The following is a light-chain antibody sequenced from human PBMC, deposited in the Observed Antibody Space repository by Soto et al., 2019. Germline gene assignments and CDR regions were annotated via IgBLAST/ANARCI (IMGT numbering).Light chain of an antibody. CDR2: SAS. CDR3: HQYNHWLTWT. CDR1: QSVSSK. V-gene: IGKV3-15*01. J-gene: IGKJ1*01. Sequence: EIVMTRSPATLSLSPGQRATLSCRASQSVSSKLAWYQQRPGQAPRLLIYSASTRATGIPARFSGSGSGTEFTLTISSLQSEDFAVYYCHQYNHWLTWTFGQGTKVEIK.